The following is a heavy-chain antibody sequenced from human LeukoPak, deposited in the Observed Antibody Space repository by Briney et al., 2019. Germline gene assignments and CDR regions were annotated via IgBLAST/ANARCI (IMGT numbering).Heavy chain of an antibody. D-gene: IGHD6-13*01. CDR3: ASEEVAAGTIDY. CDR1: GFTFSSYS. V-gene: IGHV3-21*01. J-gene: IGHJ4*02. Sequence: PGGSLRLSCAASGFTFSSYSMNWVRQAPGKGLEWVSSISGSSSYIYYADSVKGRFTISRHNAKNSLYLQMNSLRAEDTAVYYCASEEVAAGTIDYWGQGTLVTVSS. CDR2: ISGSSSYI.